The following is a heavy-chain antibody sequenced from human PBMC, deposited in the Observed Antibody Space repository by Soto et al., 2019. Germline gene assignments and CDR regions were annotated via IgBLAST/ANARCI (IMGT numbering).Heavy chain of an antibody. V-gene: IGHV4-59*08. CDR1: GGSIISYY. J-gene: IGHJ4*02. CDR3: ARRYGSSFDY. Sequence: LETLSVTCTVSGGSIISYYWSWIRQPPGKGLEWIGYIYYSGSTNYNPSLKSRVTISVDTSKNQFSLKLSSVTAADTAVYYCARRYGSSFDYWGQGTLVTVSS. D-gene: IGHD6-13*01. CDR2: IYYSGST.